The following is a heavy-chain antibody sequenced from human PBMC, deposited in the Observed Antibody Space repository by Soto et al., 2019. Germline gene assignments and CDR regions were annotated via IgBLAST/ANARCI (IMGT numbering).Heavy chain of an antibody. V-gene: IGHV1-18*01. CDR3: ARDLYYDFWSGYLHYYYGMDV. CDR2: ISAYNGNT. Sequence: GASVKVSCKASGYTFTSYGISWVRQAPGQGLEWMGWISAYNGNTNYAQKLQGRVTMTTDTSTSTAYMELRSLRSDDTAVYYCARDLYYDFWSGYLHYYYGMDVWGQGTTVTVSS. D-gene: IGHD3-3*01. J-gene: IGHJ6*02. CDR1: GYTFTSYG.